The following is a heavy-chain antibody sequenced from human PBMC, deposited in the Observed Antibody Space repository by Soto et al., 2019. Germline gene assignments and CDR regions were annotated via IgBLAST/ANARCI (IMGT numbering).Heavy chain of an antibody. D-gene: IGHD3-22*01. Sequence: GGSLILSCGDSGFIFSNYGMHWVLQAPGKGLEWVAGISYDGSNKHYADSAEGRFTISRDNSKSTVYLQMNSLRAEDTAIYYCAKDTYYYDINGYYVFDYWGQGALVTVSS. J-gene: IGHJ4*02. CDR3: AKDTYYYDINGYYVFDY. V-gene: IGHV3-30*18. CDR2: ISYDGSNK. CDR1: GFIFSNYG.